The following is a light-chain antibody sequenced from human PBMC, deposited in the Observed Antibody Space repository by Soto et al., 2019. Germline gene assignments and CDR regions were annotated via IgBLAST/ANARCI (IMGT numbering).Light chain of an antibody. V-gene: IGKV3-11*01. Sequence: EVVMTQSPATLSVSLGDRATLSCRASQSVRSNLAWYQQKAGQAPRLLIYDASNRPTGIPARFTGSGSGTDFNLTISSLEPEDFAVYYCQQRSSWPPITFGGGTKVDIK. J-gene: IGKJ4*01. CDR3: QQRSSWPPIT. CDR2: DAS. CDR1: QSVRSN.